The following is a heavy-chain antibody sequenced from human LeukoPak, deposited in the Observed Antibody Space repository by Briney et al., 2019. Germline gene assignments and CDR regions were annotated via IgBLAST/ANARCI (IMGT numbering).Heavy chain of an antibody. CDR3: ASPTSELGAFDI. Sequence: KPSETLSLTCTVSGGSISSYYWSWIRQPAGKGLEWIGRIYTSGSTNYNPSLKSRVTMSVDTSKNQFSLKLSPVTAADTAVYYCASPTSELGAFDIWGQGTMVTVSS. CDR2: IYTSGST. CDR1: GGSISSYY. D-gene: IGHD2-2*01. J-gene: IGHJ3*02. V-gene: IGHV4-4*07.